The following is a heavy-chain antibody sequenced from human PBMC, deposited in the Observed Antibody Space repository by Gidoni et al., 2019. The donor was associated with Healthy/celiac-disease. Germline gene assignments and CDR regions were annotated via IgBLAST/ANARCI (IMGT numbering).Heavy chain of an antibody. CDR2: IMGSGGST. CDR3: AKVLGTYDSSGPGDY. V-gene: IGHV3-23*01. J-gene: IGHJ4*02. CDR1: GFPFSSYA. Sequence: EVQLLEYGGGLVQPGGSLRLSCAASGFPFSSYAMRWVRQGPGEGLEWVAAIMGSGGSTYYADSVKGRFTISRDNSKNTLYLQMNSLRAEDTAVYYCAKVLGTYDSSGPGDYWGQGTLVTVSS. D-gene: IGHD3-22*01.